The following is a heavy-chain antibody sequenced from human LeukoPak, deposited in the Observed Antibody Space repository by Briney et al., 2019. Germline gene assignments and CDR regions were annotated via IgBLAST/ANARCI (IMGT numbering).Heavy chain of an antibody. D-gene: IGHD6-6*01. CDR1: GFTFSSYS. J-gene: IGHJ4*02. Sequence: SGGSLRLSCAASGFTFSSYSMNWVRQAPGKGLEWVSSISSSSSYIYYADSVKGRFTISRDNAKNSLYLQMNSLRAEDTAVYYCARGSSSSSRIDYWGQGALVTVSS. CDR2: ISSSSSYI. V-gene: IGHV3-21*01. CDR3: ARGSSSSSRIDY.